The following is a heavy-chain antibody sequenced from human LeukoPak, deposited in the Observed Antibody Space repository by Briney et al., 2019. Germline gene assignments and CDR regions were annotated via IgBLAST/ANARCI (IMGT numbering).Heavy chain of an antibody. V-gene: IGHV3-23*01. Sequence: GGSLRLSCAASGFIFSNYAMSWVRQAPGKGLEWVSAIRGSGDNTYYAASVKGRFTISRDNSKNTLYLQMNSLRAEDTAVYYCARARGDYDFWSGPSKYYFDYWGQGTLVTVSS. D-gene: IGHD3-3*01. CDR1: GFIFSNYA. CDR2: IRGSGDNT. CDR3: ARARGDYDFWSGPSKYYFDY. J-gene: IGHJ4*02.